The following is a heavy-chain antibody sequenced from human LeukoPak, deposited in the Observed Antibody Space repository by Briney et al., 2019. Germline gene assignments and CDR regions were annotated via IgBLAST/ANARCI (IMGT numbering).Heavy chain of an antibody. D-gene: IGHD1-26*01. CDR1: GYTFTSYG. J-gene: IGHJ4*02. CDR3: ARVSGGSYYGESAYFDY. V-gene: IGHV1-18*01. CDR2: ISAYNGNT. Sequence: ASVKVSCKASGYTFTSYGISWVRQAPGQGLEWMGWISAYNGNTNYAQKLQGRVTMTTDTSTSTAYMELRSLRSDDTAVYYCARVSGGSYYGESAYFDYWGQGTLVTVSS.